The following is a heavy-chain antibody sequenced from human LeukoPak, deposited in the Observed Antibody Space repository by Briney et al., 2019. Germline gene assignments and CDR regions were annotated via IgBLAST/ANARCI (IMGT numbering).Heavy chain of an antibody. V-gene: IGHV4-34*01. CDR3: ARRPSSIAARPAGGYFQH. CDR2: INHSGST. D-gene: IGHD6-6*01. CDR1: GGSFSGYY. J-gene: IGHJ1*01. Sequence: SETLSLTCAVYGGSFSGYYWSWIRQPPGKGLEWIGEINHSGSTNYNPSLKSRVTISVDTSKNQFSLKLSSVTAADTAVYYCARRPSSIAARPAGGYFQHWGQGTLVTVSP.